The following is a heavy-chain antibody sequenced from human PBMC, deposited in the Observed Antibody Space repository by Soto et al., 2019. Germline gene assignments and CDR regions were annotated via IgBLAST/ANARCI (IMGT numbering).Heavy chain of an antibody. D-gene: IGHD5-12*01. CDR1: GGTFSSYT. V-gene: IGHV1-69*04. J-gene: IGHJ6*02. Sequence: ASVKVSCKASGGTFSSYTISWVRQAPGQGLEWMGRIIPILGIANYAQKFQGRVTITADKSTSTAYMELSSLRSEDTAVYYCAIDLDVVYYSYGMDVSGQGPTVSLS. CDR3: AIDLDVVYYSYGMDV. CDR2: IIPILGIA.